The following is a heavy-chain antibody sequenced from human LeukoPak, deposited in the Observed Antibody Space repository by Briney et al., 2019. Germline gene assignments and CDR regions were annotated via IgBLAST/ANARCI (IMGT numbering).Heavy chain of an antibody. Sequence: PGGSLRLSCAASGLTFSSYAMHWVRQAPGKGLEWVAVISYDGSNKYYADSVKGRFTISRDNSKNTLYLQMNSLRAEDTAVYYCASWDDYVWGSYRYTKFDYWGQGTLVTVSS. CDR1: GLTFSSYA. V-gene: IGHV3-30-3*01. D-gene: IGHD3-16*02. J-gene: IGHJ4*02. CDR3: ASWDDYVWGSYRYTKFDY. CDR2: ISYDGSNK.